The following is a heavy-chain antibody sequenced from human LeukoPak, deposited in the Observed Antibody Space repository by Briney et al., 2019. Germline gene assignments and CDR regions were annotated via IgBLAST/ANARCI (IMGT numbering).Heavy chain of an antibody. CDR3: ARESKQLVQTTYDY. CDR1: GFTFSSYS. D-gene: IGHD6-13*01. CDR2: ISSSSSYI. J-gene: IGHJ4*02. V-gene: IGHV3-21*01. Sequence: GGSLRLSCAASGFTFSSYSMNWVRQAPGKGLEWVSSISSSSSYIYYADSVKGRFTISRDNAKNSLYLQMNSLRAEDTAVYYCARESKQLVQTTYDYWGQGTLVTVSS.